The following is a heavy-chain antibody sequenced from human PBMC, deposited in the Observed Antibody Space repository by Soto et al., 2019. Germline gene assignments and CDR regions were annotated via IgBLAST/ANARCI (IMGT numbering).Heavy chain of an antibody. D-gene: IGHD3-22*01. Sequence: GGSLRLSCAASGFTFSSSAMSWVRQAPGKGLEWVSVISGSGRSTYYADSVKGRFTVSRDNSKNTLYLQMSSLRAEDTAVYYCAKDRYDYNEGNGMDVWGQGTTVTVSS. CDR3: AKDRYDYNEGNGMDV. CDR1: GFTFSSSA. V-gene: IGHV3-23*01. J-gene: IGHJ6*02. CDR2: ISGSGRST.